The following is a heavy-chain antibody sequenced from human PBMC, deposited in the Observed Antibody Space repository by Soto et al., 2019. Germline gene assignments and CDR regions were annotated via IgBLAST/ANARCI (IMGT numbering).Heavy chain of an antibody. CDR3: ARALYGDYVPPFDY. CDR1: GYTFTGYY. J-gene: IGHJ4*02. Sequence: ASVKVSCKASGYTFTGYYMHWVRQAPGQGLEWMGWINPNSGGTNYAQKFQGRVTMTRDTSISTAYMELSRLRSDDTAVYYCARALYGDYVPPFDYWGPGTLVTVSS. CDR2: INPNSGGT. V-gene: IGHV1-2*02. D-gene: IGHD4-17*01.